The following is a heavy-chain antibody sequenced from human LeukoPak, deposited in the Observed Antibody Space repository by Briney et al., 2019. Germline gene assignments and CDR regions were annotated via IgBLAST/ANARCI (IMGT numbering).Heavy chain of an antibody. J-gene: IGHJ4*02. CDR2: IYHSGST. CDR3: ARLGYCSSTSCYYFDY. Sequence: SETLSLTCAVSGYSISSGYYWGWIRQPPGKGLEWIGSIYHSGSTYYNPSLKSRVTISVDTSKNQFSLKLSSVTAADTAVYYCARLGYCSSTSCYYFDYWGQGTLVTASS. D-gene: IGHD2-2*01. V-gene: IGHV4-38-2*01. CDR1: GYSISSGYY.